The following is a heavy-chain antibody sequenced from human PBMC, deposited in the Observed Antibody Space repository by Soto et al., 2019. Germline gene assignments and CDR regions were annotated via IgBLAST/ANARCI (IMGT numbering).Heavy chain of an antibody. CDR1: RFTFSNYA. Sequence: EVQLLESGGGLVQPGGSLRLSCAASRFTFSNYAMNWVRQPPGKGLAWVSAISDSSGRTYYADSVKGRFTVSRDNSKNPMYLQRNSLRAEDTAVYYCAKAQYCSGGSCYGWGDAFDIWGQGTMVTVSS. CDR3: AKAQYCSGGSCYGWGDAFDI. D-gene: IGHD2-15*01. CDR2: ISDSSGRT. J-gene: IGHJ3*02. V-gene: IGHV3-23*01.